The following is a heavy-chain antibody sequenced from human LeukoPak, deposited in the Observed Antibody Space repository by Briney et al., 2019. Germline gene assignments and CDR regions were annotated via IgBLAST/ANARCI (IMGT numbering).Heavy chain of an antibody. V-gene: IGHV1-69*01. CDR1: GGTFSSYA. CDR2: IIPIFGTA. CDR3: ARTGRSGYYDDAFDI. Sequence: GASVKVSCKASGGTFSSYAISWVRQAPGQGLEWMGGIIPIFGTANYAQKFQGRVTITADESTSTAYMELSRLRSDDTAVYYCARTGRSGYYDDAFDIRGQGTMVTVSS. D-gene: IGHD3-3*01. J-gene: IGHJ3*02.